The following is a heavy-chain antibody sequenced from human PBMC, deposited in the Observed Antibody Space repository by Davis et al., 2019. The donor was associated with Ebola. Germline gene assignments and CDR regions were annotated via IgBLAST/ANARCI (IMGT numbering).Heavy chain of an antibody. V-gene: IGHV3-21*01. J-gene: IGHJ6*02. D-gene: IGHD6-19*01. CDR1: GFTFSTYS. Sequence: GESLKISCAASGFTFSTYSMSWVRQAPGKGLEWVSSISSDSDYIYYADSAKGRFTISRDNAKNSLYLQMNSLRAEDTAVYYCARDAVADLYYYGMDVWGQGTTVTVSS. CDR2: ISSDSDYI. CDR3: ARDAVADLYYYGMDV.